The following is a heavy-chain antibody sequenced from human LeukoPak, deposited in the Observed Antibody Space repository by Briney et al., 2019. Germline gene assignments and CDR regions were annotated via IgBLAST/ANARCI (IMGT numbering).Heavy chain of an antibody. CDR2: MYYSGST. CDR1: GGSISSYY. J-gene: IGHJ4*02. D-gene: IGHD5-24*01. Sequence: PSETLSHTCTVSGGSISSYYWSWIRQPPGKGLEWIGYMYYSGSTNYNPSLKSRVTISVDTSKNQFSLKLTSVTAADTAVYYCARGDNYGLTYFFDYWGQGTLVTVSS. CDR3: ARGDNYGLTYFFDY. V-gene: IGHV4-59*01.